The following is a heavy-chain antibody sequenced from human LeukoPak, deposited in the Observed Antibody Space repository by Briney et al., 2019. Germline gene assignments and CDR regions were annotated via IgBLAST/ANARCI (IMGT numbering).Heavy chain of an antibody. Sequence: ASVKVSCKASGYTFTSYDINWVRQATGQGLEWMGWMNPNSGNTGYAQKLQGRVTMTTDTSTSTAYMELRSLRSDDTAVYYCARDPSSAAYDSSGYYSTYYMDVWGKGTTVTVSS. V-gene: IGHV1-8*01. CDR1: GYTFTSYD. J-gene: IGHJ6*03. D-gene: IGHD3-22*01. CDR3: ARDPSSAAYDSSGYYSTYYMDV. CDR2: MNPNSGNT.